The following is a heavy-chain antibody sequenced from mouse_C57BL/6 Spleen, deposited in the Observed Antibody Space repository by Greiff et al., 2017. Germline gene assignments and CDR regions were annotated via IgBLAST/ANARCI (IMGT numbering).Heavy chain of an antibody. Sequence: QVPLQQSGPELVKPGASVKISCKASGYAFSSSWMNWVKQRPGKGLEWIGRLYPGDGDTNYNGKFKGKATLTADKSSSTAYMQLSSLTSEDSAVYFCARESNPYAMDYWGQGTSVTGAS. CDR3: ARESNPYAMDY. D-gene: IGHD2-5*01. J-gene: IGHJ4*01. CDR2: LYPGDGDT. V-gene: IGHV1-82*01. CDR1: GYAFSSSW.